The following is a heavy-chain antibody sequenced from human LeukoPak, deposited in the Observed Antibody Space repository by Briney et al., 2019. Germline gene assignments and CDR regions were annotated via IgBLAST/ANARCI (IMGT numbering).Heavy chain of an antibody. CDR2: INPNSGDT. D-gene: IGHD5-24*01. CDR3: ARWPRMATNPS. V-gene: IGHV1-2*02. Sequence: ASVKVSCKASGYTFTGYYMHRVRQAPGQGLEWMGWINPNSGDTKYAQKIQGRVTMTRDTSISTAYMELSRLRSDDTAVYYCARWPRMATNPSWGQGTLVTVSS. CDR1: GYTFTGYY. J-gene: IGHJ5*02.